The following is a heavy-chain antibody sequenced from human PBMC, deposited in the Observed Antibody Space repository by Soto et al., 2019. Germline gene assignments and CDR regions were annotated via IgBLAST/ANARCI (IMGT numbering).Heavy chain of an antibody. CDR2: IYPGDSDT. CDR3: ARQEAVAGTPFDY. CDR1: GYSFTSYW. D-gene: IGHD6-19*01. Sequence: GESRKISCKGSGYSFTSYWIGWVRQMPGKGLEWMGIIYPGDSDTRYSPSFQGQVTISADKSISTAYLQWSSLKASDTAMYYCARQEAVAGTPFDYWGQGTLVTVSS. J-gene: IGHJ4*02. V-gene: IGHV5-51*01.